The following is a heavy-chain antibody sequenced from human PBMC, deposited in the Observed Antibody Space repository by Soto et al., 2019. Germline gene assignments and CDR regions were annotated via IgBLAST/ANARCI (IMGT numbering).Heavy chain of an antibody. V-gene: IGHV4-59*01. CDR1: GGSISSYY. J-gene: IGHJ5*02. CDR2: IYYSGST. D-gene: IGHD3-10*01. Sequence: QVQLQESGPGLVKPSETLSLTCTVSGGSISSYYWSWIRQPPGKGLEWIGYIYYSGSTNYNPSLKSRXXLXVXXSKTQFSLKLSSVTAADTAVYYCARGGAMVRGVAPWGQGTLVTVSS. CDR3: ARGGAMVRGVAP.